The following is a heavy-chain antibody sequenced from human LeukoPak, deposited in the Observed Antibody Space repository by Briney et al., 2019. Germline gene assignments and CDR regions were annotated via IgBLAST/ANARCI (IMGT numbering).Heavy chain of an antibody. Sequence: SVTLSLTCTVSGGSISSSSYFWGWIRQPPGKGLEWIGEINHSGSTNYNPSLKSRVTISVDTSKNQFSLKLSSVTAADTAVYYCARGLEVGYSSSSEVYGMDVWGQGTTVTVSS. CDR1: GGSISSSSYF. CDR3: ARGLEVGYSSSSEVYGMDV. CDR2: INHSGST. V-gene: IGHV4-39*07. D-gene: IGHD6-6*01. J-gene: IGHJ6*02.